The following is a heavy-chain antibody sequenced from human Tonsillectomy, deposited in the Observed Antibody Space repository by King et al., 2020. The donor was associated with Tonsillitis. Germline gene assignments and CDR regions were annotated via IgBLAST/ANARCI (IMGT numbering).Heavy chain of an antibody. CDR1: GGSISDYY. J-gene: IGHJ5*02. Sequence: QLQESGPGLVKPSETLSLTCTVSGGSISDYYWSWIRQPPGKGLEWIGYIYYTGSTNYNPSLKSRVTISVDTSKNQFSLNLTSMTAADTAVYCCARAKYSVAGPFFDPWGRGTLVTVSS. D-gene: IGHD6-19*01. CDR3: ARAKYSVAGPFFDP. CDR2: IYYTGST. V-gene: IGHV4-59*01.